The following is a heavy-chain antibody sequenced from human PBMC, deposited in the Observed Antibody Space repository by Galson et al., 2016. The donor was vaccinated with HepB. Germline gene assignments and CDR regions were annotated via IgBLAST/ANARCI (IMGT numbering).Heavy chain of an antibody. CDR1: EFTSSHYD. J-gene: IGHJ4*02. V-gene: IGHV3-13*01. D-gene: IGHD3-3*01. CDR3: ARGVGHDFWSSNYGFDY. CDR2: IGSDGDT. Sequence: SLRLSCAASEFTSSHYDMHWVRLVAGRGLEWVSAIGSDGDTYYPGSVKGRFTISREDAKKSLSLQMNSLRDEDTAVYYCARGVGHDFWSSNYGFDYWGQGILVTVSS.